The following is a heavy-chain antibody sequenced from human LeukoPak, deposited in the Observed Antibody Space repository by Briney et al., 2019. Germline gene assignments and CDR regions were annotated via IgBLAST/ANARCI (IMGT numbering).Heavy chain of an antibody. Sequence: GESLKISCKGSGYSFINYWIGWVRQMPGKGLEWMGIIYPGNSDTRYSPSFQGQVTISADKSITTAYLQWRSLKASDTAMYYCARWGTVTRFVVDYWGQGTLVTVSS. CDR3: ARWGTVTRFVVDY. J-gene: IGHJ4*02. CDR2: IYPGNSDT. V-gene: IGHV5-51*01. D-gene: IGHD4-17*01. CDR1: GYSFINYW.